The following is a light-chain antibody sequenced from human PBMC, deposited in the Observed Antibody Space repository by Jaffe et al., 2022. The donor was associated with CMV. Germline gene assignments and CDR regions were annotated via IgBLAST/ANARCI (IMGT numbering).Light chain of an antibody. CDR1: QSISSW. V-gene: IGKV1-5*03. J-gene: IGKJ2*01. CDR3: QQYSTYSPEYT. CDR2: KAS. Sequence: DIQMTQSPSTLSASVGDRVTITCRASQSISSWLAWYQQKPGKAPKLLIYKASSLESGVPSRFSGSGSGTDFTLTISSLQPDDFATYYCQQYSTYSPEYTFGQGTKLEIK.